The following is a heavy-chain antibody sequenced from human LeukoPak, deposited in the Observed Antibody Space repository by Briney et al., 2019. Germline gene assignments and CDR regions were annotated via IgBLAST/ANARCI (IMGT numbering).Heavy chain of an antibody. Sequence: SETLSLTCTVSGGSIGSYYWSWIRQPPGKGLEWIGYIYYSGSTNYNPSLKSRVTISVDTSKNQFSLKLSSVTAADTAVYYCARRTVTTNALDIWGQGTMVTVSS. V-gene: IGHV4-59*01. CDR3: ARRTVTTNALDI. D-gene: IGHD4-17*01. CDR1: GGSIGSYY. J-gene: IGHJ3*02. CDR2: IYYSGST.